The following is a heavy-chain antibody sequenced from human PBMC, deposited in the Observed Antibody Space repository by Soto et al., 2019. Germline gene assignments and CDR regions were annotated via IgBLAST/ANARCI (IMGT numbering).Heavy chain of an antibody. J-gene: IGHJ4*02. CDR1: GGSISSGDYY. CDR2: IYYSGST. CDR3: ARGHYYDSSGYPPDW. D-gene: IGHD3-22*01. V-gene: IGHV4-30-4*01. Sequence: PSETLSLTCTVSGGSISSGDYYWSWIRQPPGKGLEWIGYIYYSGSTYYNPSLKSRVTISVDTSKNQFSLKLSSVTAADTAVYYCARGHYYDSSGYPPDWWGQGTLVTVSS.